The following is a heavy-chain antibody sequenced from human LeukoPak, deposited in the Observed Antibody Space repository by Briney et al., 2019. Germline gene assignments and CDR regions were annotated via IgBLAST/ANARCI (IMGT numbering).Heavy chain of an antibody. CDR1: GYLFITYY. J-gene: IGHJ5*02. V-gene: IGHV1-46*01. CDR3: ARSDIRPGWFDP. CDR2: INPRGGST. Sequence: ASVKVSCKASGYLFITYYIHWVRQAPGQGLEWMGIINPRGGSTSYAQKFQGRVTMTRDTSTSTIYMELSSLRSEDTAVYYCARSDIRPGWFDPWGQGTLVTVSS. D-gene: IGHD2-15*01.